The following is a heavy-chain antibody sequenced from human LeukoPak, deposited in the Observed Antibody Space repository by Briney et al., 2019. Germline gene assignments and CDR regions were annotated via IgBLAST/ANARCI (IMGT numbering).Heavy chain of an antibody. J-gene: IGHJ4*02. D-gene: IGHD2-15*01. CDR1: GGSFSGYY. Sequence: SETLSLTCAVYGGSFSGYYWSWIRQPPGKGLEWIGEINHSGSTNYNPSLKSRVTISVDTSKNQFSLKLSSVTAADTAVYYCARGMNPYCSGGSCYRFDYWGQGTLVTGSS. V-gene: IGHV4-34*01. CDR3: ARGMNPYCSGGSCYRFDY. CDR2: INHSGST.